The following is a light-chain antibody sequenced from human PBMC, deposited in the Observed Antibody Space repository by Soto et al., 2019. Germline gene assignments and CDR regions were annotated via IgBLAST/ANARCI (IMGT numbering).Light chain of an antibody. CDR1: QSVSSSY. CDR2: GAS. CDR3: QQRHSWPLT. Sequence: SQSPGALYLSSGESATLSCRASQSVSSSYLAWYQQKPGQAPRLLIYGASSRATGIPDRFSGSGSGTDFTLTISSLDPEDFAVYYCQQRHSWPLTFGGGTKVDIK. J-gene: IGKJ4*01. V-gene: IGKV3D-20*02.